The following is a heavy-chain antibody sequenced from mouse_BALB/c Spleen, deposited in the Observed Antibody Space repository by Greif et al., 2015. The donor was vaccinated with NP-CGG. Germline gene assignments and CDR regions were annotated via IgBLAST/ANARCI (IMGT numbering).Heavy chain of an antibody. Sequence: EVKLQESGGGLVQPGGSRKLSCAASGFTFSSFGMHWVRQAPEKGLEWVAYISSGSSTIYYADTVKGRFTISRDNPKNTLFLQMTGLRSEDTAMYYRARSYGSRGYFDVWGAGTTVTVSS. V-gene: IGHV5-17*02. CDR1: GFTFSSFG. D-gene: IGHD1-1*01. CDR3: ARSYGSRGYFDV. CDR2: ISSGSSTI. J-gene: IGHJ1*01.